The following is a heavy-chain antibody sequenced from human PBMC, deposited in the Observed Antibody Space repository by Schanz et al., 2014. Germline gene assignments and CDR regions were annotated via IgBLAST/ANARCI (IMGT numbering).Heavy chain of an antibody. Sequence: EVHLVESGGGLIQPGGSLRLSCAASGLTVSSNYMTWVRQAPGKGLEWVSIMFPGGNTYYADSVKGRFTISRDNSKNTLFLQMNSLRAEDTAVYYCAKDGVEAVATVWGQGTLVTVSS. CDR2: MFPGGNT. D-gene: IGHD5-12*01. CDR1: GLTVSSNY. CDR3: AKDGVEAVATV. J-gene: IGHJ4*02. V-gene: IGHV3-53*01.